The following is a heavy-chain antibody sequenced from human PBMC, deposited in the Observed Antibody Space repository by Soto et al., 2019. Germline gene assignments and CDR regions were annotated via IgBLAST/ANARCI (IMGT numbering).Heavy chain of an antibody. CDR1: GFTFSSYG. CDR3: ARDRVAVTQTKYYYYYYGMDV. D-gene: IGHD6-19*01. J-gene: IGHJ6*02. Sequence: GGSLRLSCAASGFTFSSYGMHWVRQAPGKGLEWVAVIWYDGSNKYYADSVKGRFTISRDNSKNTLYLQMNSLRAEDTDVYYCARDRVAVTQTKYYYYYYGMDVWGQGTTVTVSS. V-gene: IGHV3-33*01. CDR2: IWYDGSNK.